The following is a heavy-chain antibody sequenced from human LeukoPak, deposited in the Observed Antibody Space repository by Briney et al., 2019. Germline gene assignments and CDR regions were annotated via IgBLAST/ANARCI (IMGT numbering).Heavy chain of an antibody. Sequence: PSETLSLTCTVSGGSISSYYWSWIRQPPGKELEWIGYIYYSGSTNYNPSLKSRVTISVDTSKNQFSLKLSSVTAADTAVYYCAKDFSGPQDHWGQGTLVTVSS. CDR1: GGSISSYY. J-gene: IGHJ4*02. V-gene: IGHV4-59*01. D-gene: IGHD6-19*01. CDR2: IYYSGST. CDR3: AKDFSGPQDH.